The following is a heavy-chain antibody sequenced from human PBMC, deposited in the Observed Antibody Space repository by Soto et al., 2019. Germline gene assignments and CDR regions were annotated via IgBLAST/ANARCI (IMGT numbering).Heavy chain of an antibody. CDR3: ARVPGP. V-gene: IGHV4-34*01. Sequence: WGWIRQPPGKGREWIGQITPSGSTYSTPSLKSRVTISVDRSKNQFSLTLSSLTAADTAVYYCARVPGPWGQGTLVTVSS. CDR2: ITPSGST. J-gene: IGHJ5*02.